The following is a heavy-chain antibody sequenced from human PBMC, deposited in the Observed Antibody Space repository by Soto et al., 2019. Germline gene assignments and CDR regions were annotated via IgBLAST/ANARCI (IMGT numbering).Heavy chain of an antibody. Sequence: EVQLLESGGGLVQPGGSRRLSWAASGFTFSDYAMRWVRQAPGKGLEWVSGISGSGGSTYYADSVTGRFTISRDNTKNTLYMEMNSRRADETAVYYCANDSVVVPGAPPGWVDPWGQGTVVTVSS. J-gene: IGHJ5*02. CDR1: GFTFSDYA. CDR3: ANDSVVVPGAPPGWVDP. V-gene: IGHV3-23*01. D-gene: IGHD2-2*01. CDR2: ISGSGGST.